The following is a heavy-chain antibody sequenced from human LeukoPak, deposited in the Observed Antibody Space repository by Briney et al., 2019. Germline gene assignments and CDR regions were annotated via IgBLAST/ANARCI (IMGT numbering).Heavy chain of an antibody. CDR3: ASVTHSDFSPVDY. V-gene: IGHV1-2*02. CDR1: GYTFTAHY. D-gene: IGHD3-3*01. J-gene: IGHJ4*02. Sequence: ASVKVSCKASGYTFTAHYMHWVRQAPGQGLEWMGWIHPNSGGTNYAQKFQGRVTMTRDTSISTAYMELSRLTSDDTAVYFCASVTHSDFSPVDYWGQGTLVTVSS. CDR2: IHPNSGGT.